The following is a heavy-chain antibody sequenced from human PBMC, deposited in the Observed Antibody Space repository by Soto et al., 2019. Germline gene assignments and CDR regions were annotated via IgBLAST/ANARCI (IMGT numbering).Heavy chain of an antibody. D-gene: IGHD3-9*01. CDR2: IIPIFGTA. CDR1: GGTFSSYA. J-gene: IGHJ3*02. CDR3: ARVIVRGYYNAFDI. Sequence: SVKVSCKASGGTFSSYAISWVRQAPGQGLEWMGGIIPIFGTANYAQKFQGRVTITADESTSTAYMELSSLRSEDTAVYYCARVIVRGYYNAFDIWGQGTMVTVS. V-gene: IGHV1-69*13.